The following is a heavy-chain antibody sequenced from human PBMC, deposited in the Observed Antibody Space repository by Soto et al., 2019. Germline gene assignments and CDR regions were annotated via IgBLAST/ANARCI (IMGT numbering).Heavy chain of an antibody. Sequence: QVQLQESGPGLVKPSQTLSLTCIVSGGSISNVNDCWSWIRQRPDKGLEWIGHIYSGGSIHNNPSXXXDSPXXIYSGGSIYTTXSXTXXVTILVDTSKNQFSLQLSSVSAADTAVYYCARGPSGDKVDYWGQGTLVTVSS. D-gene: IGHD7-27*01. CDR1: GGSISNVNDC. CDR3: ARGPSGDKVDY. V-gene: IGHV4-30-4*01. J-gene: IGHJ4*02. CDR2: IYSGGSI.